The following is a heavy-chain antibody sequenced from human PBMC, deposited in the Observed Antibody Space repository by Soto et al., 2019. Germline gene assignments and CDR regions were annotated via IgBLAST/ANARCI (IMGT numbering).Heavy chain of an antibody. CDR2: IYYSGST. D-gene: IGHD2-8*01. V-gene: IGHV4-59*01. CDR3: ARHNGYYYYCYGMDV. J-gene: IGHJ6*02. CDR1: GGSISSYY. Sequence: TSETLSLTCTVSGGSISSYYWSWIRQPPGKGLEWIGYIYYSGSTNYNPSLKSRVTISVDTSKNQFSLKLSSVTAADTAVYYCARHNGYYYYCYGMDVWGQGTTVTVSS.